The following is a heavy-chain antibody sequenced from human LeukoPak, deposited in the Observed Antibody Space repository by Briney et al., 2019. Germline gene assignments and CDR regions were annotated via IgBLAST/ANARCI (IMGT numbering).Heavy chain of an antibody. D-gene: IGHD1-26*01. CDR3: ARHEYSGSYYGLSWFDP. Sequence: SETLSLTCTVSGGSISSSGYYWGWIRQPPGKGLEWIASIYYSGSTYYNPSLKSRVTISVDTSKNQLSLRLSSLTAADTAVYYCARHEYSGSYYGLSWFDPWGQGTLVTVSS. CDR2: IYYSGST. V-gene: IGHV4-39*01. J-gene: IGHJ5*02. CDR1: GGSISSSGYY.